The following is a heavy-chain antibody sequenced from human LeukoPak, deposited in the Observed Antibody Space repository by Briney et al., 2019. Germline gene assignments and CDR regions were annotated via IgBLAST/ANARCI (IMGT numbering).Heavy chain of an antibody. Sequence: GGSLRLSCAATGFTFSSYAMSWVRQAPGKGLEWVSAISGSGGSTYYADSVKGRFTISRDNSKNTLYLQMNSLRAEDTAVYYCAKDDFGLDAFDIWGQGTMVTVSS. CDR2: ISGSGGST. J-gene: IGHJ3*02. CDR3: AKDDFGLDAFDI. CDR1: GFTFSSYA. V-gene: IGHV3-23*01. D-gene: IGHD3/OR15-3a*01.